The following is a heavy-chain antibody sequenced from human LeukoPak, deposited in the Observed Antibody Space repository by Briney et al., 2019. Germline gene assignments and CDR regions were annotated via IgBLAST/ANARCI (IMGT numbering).Heavy chain of an antibody. J-gene: IGHJ5*02. D-gene: IGHD3-22*01. CDR2: INHSGST. Sequence: PSETLSLTCAVYGGSFSGYYWSWIRQPPGKGLEWIGEINHSGSTNYNPSLKSRVTISVDTSKNQFSLKLSSVTAADTAVYYCARVLDSSGYYYGFDPWGRGTLVTVSS. CDR1: GGSFSGYY. V-gene: IGHV4-34*01. CDR3: ARVLDSSGYYYGFDP.